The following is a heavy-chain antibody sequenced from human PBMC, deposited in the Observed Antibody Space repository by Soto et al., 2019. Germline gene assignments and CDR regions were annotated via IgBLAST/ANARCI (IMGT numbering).Heavy chain of an antibody. CDR2: MFYSGLT. Sequence: SETLSLTCSVSGYSVSSSDYYWAWIRQPPGKGLEWIGSMFYSGLTYYNPSLKSRVTLSVDTARNQFSVRLNSVTAADTAVYYCAPLTVSLSGPYGIHVWGQGTTVTVSS. D-gene: IGHD2-15*01. V-gene: IGHV4-39*01. CDR1: GYSVSSSDYY. J-gene: IGHJ6*02. CDR3: APLTVSLSGPYGIHV.